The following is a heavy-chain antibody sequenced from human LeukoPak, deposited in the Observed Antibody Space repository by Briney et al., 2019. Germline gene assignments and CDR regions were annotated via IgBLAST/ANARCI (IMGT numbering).Heavy chain of an antibody. J-gene: IGHJ4*02. Sequence: GGSLRLSCAASGFTFSSYAMSWVRQAPGKGLEWVSAISGSGGSTYYADSVKGRFTISRDNTKNTLYLQMNSLRAEDTAVYYCAKDPYSGSYYDYWGQGTLVTVSS. CDR3: AKDPYSGSYYDY. CDR2: ISGSGGST. D-gene: IGHD1-26*01. V-gene: IGHV3-23*01. CDR1: GFTFSSYA.